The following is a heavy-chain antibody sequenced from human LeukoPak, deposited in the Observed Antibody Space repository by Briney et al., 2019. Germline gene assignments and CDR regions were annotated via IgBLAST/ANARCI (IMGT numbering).Heavy chain of an antibody. CDR1: GFTFSSYS. CDR2: ISSSSSYI. D-gene: IGHD7-27*01. V-gene: IGHV3-21*01. CDR3: ARDQTGYNWFDP. J-gene: IGHJ5*02. Sequence: GGSLRPSCAASGFTFSSYSMNWVRQAPGKGLEWVSSISSSSSYIYYADSVKGRFTISRDNAKNSLYLQMNSLRAEDTAVYYCARDQTGYNWFDPWGQGTLVTVSS.